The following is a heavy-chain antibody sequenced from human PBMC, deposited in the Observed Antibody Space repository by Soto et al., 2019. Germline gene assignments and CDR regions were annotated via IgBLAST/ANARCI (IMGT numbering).Heavy chain of an antibody. J-gene: IGHJ6*02. D-gene: IGHD4-17*01. V-gene: IGHV5-10-1*01. Sequence: GESLKISCKGSGYSFTSYWISWVRQMPGKGLEWMGRIDPSDSCTNYSPSFQGHVTISADKSVSTAYLQWSSLKASDTAMYYCARVDYGDYYYYYGMDVWGQGTTVTVSS. CDR2: IDPSDSCT. CDR3: ARVDYGDYYYYYGMDV. CDR1: GYSFTSYW.